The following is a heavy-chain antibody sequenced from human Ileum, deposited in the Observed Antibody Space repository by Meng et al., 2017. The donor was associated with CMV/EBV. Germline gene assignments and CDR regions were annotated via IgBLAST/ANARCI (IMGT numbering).Heavy chain of an antibody. J-gene: IGHJ4*02. CDR1: GFTFSTYS. CDR3: ARAEGYGSFDY. CDR2: ISGTSSYI. Sequence: EGHGLESGGGLGKPGGARRLSCVASGFTFSTYSMTWLRQAPGKGLEWVSSISGTSSYIYYADSVKGRFTISRDSAKNSLYLQMNSLRAEDTAVYYCARAEGYGSFDYWGQGTLVTVSS. V-gene: IGHV3-21*01. D-gene: IGHD3-10*01.